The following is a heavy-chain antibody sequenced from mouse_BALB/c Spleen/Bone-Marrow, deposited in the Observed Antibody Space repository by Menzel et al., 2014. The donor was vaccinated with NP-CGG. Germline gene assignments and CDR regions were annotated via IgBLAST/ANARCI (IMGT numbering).Heavy chain of an antibody. D-gene: IGHD1-1*01. CDR3: ASYCYGSSGFAY. Sequence: VQLKESGAELVKPGASVKLSCTASGFNIKDTYMHWVKQRPEQGLEWIGRIDPANGNTKYDPKFQGKATITADTSSNTAYLQLSSLTSEDTAVYYCASYCYGSSGFAYWGQGTLVTVSA. V-gene: IGHV14-3*02. J-gene: IGHJ3*01. CDR2: IDPANGNT. CDR1: GFNIKDTY.